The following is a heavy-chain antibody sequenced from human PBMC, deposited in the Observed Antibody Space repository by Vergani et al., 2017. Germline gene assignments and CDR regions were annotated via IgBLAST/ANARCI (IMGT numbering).Heavy chain of an antibody. CDR3: AGDTHSWQRADR. Sequence: QAPLQESGPGLVKPSETLSLTCHVFGVSVTDYNCNLIRQAPGKGREWIGSLSTTGGATHASHNPSLKSRVSISVDTSKSQFSLRLTSVTAADSAIYYCAGDTHSWQRADRWGQGLLVSVSS. CDR1: GVSVTDYN. V-gene: IGHV4-59*02. J-gene: IGHJ5*02. CDR2: LSTTGGA. D-gene: IGHD6-13*01.